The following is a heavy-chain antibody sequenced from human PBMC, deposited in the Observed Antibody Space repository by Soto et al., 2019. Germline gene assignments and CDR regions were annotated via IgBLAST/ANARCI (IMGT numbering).Heavy chain of an antibody. Sequence: SVKVSCKASGGTFSSYAISWVRQAPGQGLEWMGGIIPIFGTANYAQKFQGRVTITADESTSTAYMEPSSLRSEDTAVYYCARLLFLRTAMAPFDYWGQGTLVTVSS. D-gene: IGHD5-18*01. V-gene: IGHV1-69*13. J-gene: IGHJ4*02. CDR1: GGTFSSYA. CDR3: ARLLFLRTAMAPFDY. CDR2: IIPIFGTA.